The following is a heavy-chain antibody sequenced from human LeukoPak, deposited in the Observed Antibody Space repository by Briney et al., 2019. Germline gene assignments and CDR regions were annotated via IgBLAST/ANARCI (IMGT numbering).Heavy chain of an antibody. D-gene: IGHD1-1*01. CDR3: ARDKGLGGKYYDYFYGMDA. J-gene: IGHJ6*02. V-gene: IGHV1-69*13. CDR2: IIPIFGTA. Sequence: SVKVSCKASGGTFSSYAISWVRQAPGQGLEWMGGIIPIFGTANYAQKFQGRVTITADESTCTAYMELSSLRSEDTAVYYCARDKGLGGKYYDYFYGMDAWGQGTTVTVSS. CDR1: GGTFSSYA.